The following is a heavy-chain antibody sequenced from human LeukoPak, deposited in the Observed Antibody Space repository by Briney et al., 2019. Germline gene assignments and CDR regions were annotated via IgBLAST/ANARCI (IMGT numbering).Heavy chain of an antibody. V-gene: IGHV3-21*01. Sequence: GGSLRLSCAASGFTFSSYSMNWVRQAPGKGLEWVSSISSSSSYIYYADSVKGRFTISRDNAKNSLYLQMNSLRAEDTAVYYCARDLIRYDSSGYYRYFGYWGQGTLVTVSS. J-gene: IGHJ4*02. CDR2: ISSSSSYI. CDR1: GFTFSSYS. D-gene: IGHD3-22*01. CDR3: ARDLIRYDSSGYYRYFGY.